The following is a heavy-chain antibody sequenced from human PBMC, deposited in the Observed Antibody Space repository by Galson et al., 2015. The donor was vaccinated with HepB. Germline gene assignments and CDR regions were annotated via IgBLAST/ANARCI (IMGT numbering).Heavy chain of an antibody. CDR3: ARIGYSSGWQGERDFDY. CDR2: INPNSGGT. J-gene: IGHJ4*02. V-gene: IGHV1-2*02. Sequence: SVKVSCKASGYTFTGYYMHWVRQAPGQGLEWMGWINPNSGGTNYAQKFQGRVTMTRDTSISTAYMELSRLRSDDTAVYYCARIGYSSGWQGERDFDYWGQGTLVTVSS. D-gene: IGHD6-19*01. CDR1: GYTFTGYY.